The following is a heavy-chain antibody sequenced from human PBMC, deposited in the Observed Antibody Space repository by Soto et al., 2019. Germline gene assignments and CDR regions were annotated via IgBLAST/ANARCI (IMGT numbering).Heavy chain of an antibody. J-gene: IGHJ4*02. Sequence: QVQLVESGGGVVQPGRSLRLSCAASGFTFSSYAMHWVRQAPGKGLEWVAVISYDGSNKYYADSVKGRFTISRDNSKNTMYRHMNSLRAEDTAVYYCARDYPPLWGQGTLVTVSS. V-gene: IGHV3-30-3*01. CDR3: ARDYPPL. CDR2: ISYDGSNK. CDR1: GFTFSSYA.